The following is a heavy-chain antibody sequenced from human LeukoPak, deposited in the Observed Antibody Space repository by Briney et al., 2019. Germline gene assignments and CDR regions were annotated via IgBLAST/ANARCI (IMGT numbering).Heavy chain of an antibody. CDR3: ASQNPIVVVPAAKGHFFDY. J-gene: IGHJ4*02. V-gene: IGHV1-69*13. CDR2: IIPIFGTA. Sequence: GASVKVSCKASGGTFISYAISWVRQAPGQGLEWMGGIIPIFGTANYAQKFQGRVTITADESTSTAYMELSSLRSEDTAVYYCASQNPIVVVPAAKGHFFDYWGQGTLVTVSS. D-gene: IGHD2-2*01. CDR1: GGTFISYA.